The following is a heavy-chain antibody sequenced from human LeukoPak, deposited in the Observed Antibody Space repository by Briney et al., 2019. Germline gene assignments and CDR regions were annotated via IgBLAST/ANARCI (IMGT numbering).Heavy chain of an antibody. J-gene: IGHJ4*02. V-gene: IGHV1-18*04. CDR3: ARDPDPTEFDY. CDR2: ISAYNGNT. D-gene: IGHD4-11*01. Sequence: GASVKVSCKASGYRFSDSYIHWVRQAPGQGLEWMGWISAYNGNTNYAQKLQGRVTMTTDTSTSTAYMELRSLRSDDTAVYYCARDPDPTEFDYWGQGTLVTVSS. CDR1: GYRFSDSY.